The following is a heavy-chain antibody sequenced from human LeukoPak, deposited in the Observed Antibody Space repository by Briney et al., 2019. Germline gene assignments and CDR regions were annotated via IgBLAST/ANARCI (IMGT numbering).Heavy chain of an antibody. CDR1: GFTVSSNY. D-gene: IGHD2-2*01. CDR3: ARDAGGYRRESHQYYFDY. V-gene: IGHV3-53*01. J-gene: IGHJ4*02. CDR2: IYSGGST. Sequence: GGSLRLSCAASGFTVSSNYMSWVRQAPGKGLEWVSVIYSGGSTYYADSVKGRFTISRDNSKNTLYLQMNSLRAEDTAVYYCARDAGGYRRESHQYYFDYWGQGTLVTVSS.